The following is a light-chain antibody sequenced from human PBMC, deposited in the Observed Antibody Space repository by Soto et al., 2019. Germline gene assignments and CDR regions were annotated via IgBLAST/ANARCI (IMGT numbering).Light chain of an antibody. CDR2: DAS. CDR3: QQRKFWLS. Sequence: TVLTQSPATLSLSPGERATLYCMSSQSIDIYLAWYQLRPGQAPRLLIYDASNRPPGIPARFSGSGSGTDFTLTISSLEPEDFAIYYRQQRKFWLSFGGGPKVEIK. V-gene: IGKV3-11*01. CDR1: QSIDIY. J-gene: IGKJ4*01.